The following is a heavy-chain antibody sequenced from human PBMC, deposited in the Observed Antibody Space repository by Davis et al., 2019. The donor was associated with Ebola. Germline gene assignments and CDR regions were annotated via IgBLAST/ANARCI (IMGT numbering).Heavy chain of an antibody. Sequence: GESLKISCATSGFIFSNYWMSWVRQAPGKGLEWVSVIYSGGSTYYADSVKGRFTISRDNSKNTLYLQMNSLRAEDTAVYYCARDLGQLWNAWGQGTLVTVSS. CDR1: GFIFSNYW. CDR3: ARDLGQLWNA. CDR2: IYSGGST. J-gene: IGHJ5*02. D-gene: IGHD5-18*01. V-gene: IGHV3-66*01.